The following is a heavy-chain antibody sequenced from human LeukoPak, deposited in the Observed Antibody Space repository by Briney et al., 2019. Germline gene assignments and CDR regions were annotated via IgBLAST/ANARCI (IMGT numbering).Heavy chain of an antibody. Sequence: GESLKISCKGSGYSFTSYWINWVRQMPGKGLEWMGRIDPSDSYTTYSPSFQGHVTISADKSISTAYLQWSSLKASDTAIYYCARHPLDGYIIGWFDPWGQGTRVTVSS. D-gene: IGHD3-22*01. CDR2: IDPSDSYT. CDR3: ARHPLDGYIIGWFDP. J-gene: IGHJ5*02. CDR1: GYSFTSYW. V-gene: IGHV5-10-1*01.